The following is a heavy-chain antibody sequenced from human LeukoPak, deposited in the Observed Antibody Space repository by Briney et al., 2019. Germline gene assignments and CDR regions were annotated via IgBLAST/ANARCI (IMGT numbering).Heavy chain of an antibody. CDR3: ARGERGGDYVVAFDI. J-gene: IGHJ3*02. CDR1: GGTFCSYA. D-gene: IGHD4-17*01. CDR2: IIPIFGTA. V-gene: IGHV1-69*13. Sequence: SVKVSCKASGGTFCSYAISWVRQAPGQGLEWMGGIIPIFGTANYAQKFQGRVTITADESTSTAYMELSSLRSEDTAVYYCARGERGGDYVVAFDIWGQGTMVTVSS.